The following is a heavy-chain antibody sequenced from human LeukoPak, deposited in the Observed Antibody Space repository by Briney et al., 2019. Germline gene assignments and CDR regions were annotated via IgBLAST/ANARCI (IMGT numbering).Heavy chain of an antibody. D-gene: IGHD5-18*01. J-gene: IGHJ4*02. CDR2: IGNSGTTI. CDR1: GFTFSSYE. CDR3: ARGSGYSYGFTGRERTKSRLDY. V-gene: IGHV3-48*03. Sequence: PGGSLRLSCAASGFTFSSYEMNWVRQAPGEGLEWVSYIGNSGTTIYFADSVKGRFTISRDNSKNTLYLQMNSLRAEDTALYYCARGSGYSYGFTGRERTKSRLDYWGQGTLVTVSS.